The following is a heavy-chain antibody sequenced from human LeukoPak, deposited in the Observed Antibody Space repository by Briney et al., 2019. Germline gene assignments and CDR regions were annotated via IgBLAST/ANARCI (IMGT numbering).Heavy chain of an antibody. J-gene: IGHJ4*02. CDR2: INPNSGGT. D-gene: IGHD3-22*01. CDR1: GYTFTSNY. CDR3: TRFELYYDSSGPTRPFFDY. Sequence: ASVNVSCKASGYTFTSNYIHWVRQAPGQGLEWMGRINPNSGGTNYAQKFQGRVTMTRDTSISTAYMELSRLRSDDTAVYYCTRFELYYDSSGPTRPFFDYWGQGTLVTVSS. V-gene: IGHV1-2*06.